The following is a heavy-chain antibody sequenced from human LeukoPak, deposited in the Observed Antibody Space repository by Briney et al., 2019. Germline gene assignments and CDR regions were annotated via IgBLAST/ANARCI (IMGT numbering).Heavy chain of an antibody. CDR1: GYTFTNYG. Sequence: GASVKVSCKASGYTFTNYGISWVRQAPGQGLEWMGWSGPYNGNTNYAQKFQDRITMTTDTSTSTAYMELRSLRSDDTAMYYCAREWGFDYWGQGTLVTVSS. CDR3: AREWGFDY. D-gene: IGHD7-27*01. J-gene: IGHJ4*02. CDR2: SGPYNGNT. V-gene: IGHV1-18*01.